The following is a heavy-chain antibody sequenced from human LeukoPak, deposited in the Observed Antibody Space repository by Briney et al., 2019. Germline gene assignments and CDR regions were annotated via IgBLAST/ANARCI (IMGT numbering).Heavy chain of an antibody. CDR2: IYYSGST. D-gene: IGHD4-17*01. V-gene: IGHV4-59*01. CDR3: ARDRVTTLPYYYYYGMDV. Sequence: SETLSLTCTVSGGSISSYYWSWIRQPPGKGLEWIGYIYYSGSTNYNPSLKSRVTISVDTSKNQFSLKLSSVTAADTAVYYCARDRVTTLPYYYYYGMDVWGQGTTVTVSS. J-gene: IGHJ6*02. CDR1: GGSISSYY.